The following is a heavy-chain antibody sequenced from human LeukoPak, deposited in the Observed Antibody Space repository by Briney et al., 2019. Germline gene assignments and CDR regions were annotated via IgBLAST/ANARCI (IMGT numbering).Heavy chain of an antibody. J-gene: IGHJ4*02. CDR3: ARDHNWGTDY. CDR1: GYTFTDHY. V-gene: IGHV1-2*02. D-gene: IGHD7-27*01. Sequence: ASVQVSCKALGYTFTDHYFHWLRQAPGQGLEWMGWIHPGRGDTNYAQKFQGRVSLTRDTSISTAYMELSGLTSDDTAVYFCARDHNWGTDYWGQGTLVSVCS. CDR2: IHPGRGDT.